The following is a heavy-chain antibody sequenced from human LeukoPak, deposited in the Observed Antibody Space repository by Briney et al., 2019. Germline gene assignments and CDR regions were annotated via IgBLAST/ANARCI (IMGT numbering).Heavy chain of an antibody. CDR1: GYSISSGYY. CDR3: ASPYDSSGSIDY. Sequence: SETLSLTCAVSGYSISSGYYWGWIRQPLGKGLEWIGSIYHSGSTYYNPSLKSRVTISVDTSKNQFSLKLSSVTAADTAVYYCASPYDSSGSIDYWGQGTLVTVSS. D-gene: IGHD3-22*01. V-gene: IGHV4-38-2*01. CDR2: IYHSGST. J-gene: IGHJ4*02.